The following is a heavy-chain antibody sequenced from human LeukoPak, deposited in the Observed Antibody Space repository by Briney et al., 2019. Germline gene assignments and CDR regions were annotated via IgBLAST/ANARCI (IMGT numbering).Heavy chain of an antibody. CDR2: MNPNSGNT. J-gene: IGHJ5*02. D-gene: IGHD3-10*01. V-gene: IGHV1-8*03. CDR1: GYTFTSYD. Sequence: ASVKVSCKASGYTFTSYDINWVRQATGQGLEWMGWMNPNSGNTGYAQKFQGRVTITRNTSISTAYMDLSSLRSDDTAIYYCVRDYYGSGSYPPFDPWGHGTLVTVSS. CDR3: VRDYYGSGSYPPFDP.